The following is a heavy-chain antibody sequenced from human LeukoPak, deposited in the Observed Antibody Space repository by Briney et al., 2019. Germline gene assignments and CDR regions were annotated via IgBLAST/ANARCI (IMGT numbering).Heavy chain of an antibody. Sequence: PSETLSLTCTVSGGSISSHYWSWIRQPPGKGLEWIGYIYYSGSTNYNPSLKSRVTISVDTSKNQFSLKLSSVTAADTAVYYCARGQSITIFGVVTNYYTDVWGKGTTVTVSS. CDR1: GGSISSHY. CDR2: IYYSGST. CDR3: ARGQSITIFGVVTNYYTDV. D-gene: IGHD3-3*01. J-gene: IGHJ6*03. V-gene: IGHV4-59*11.